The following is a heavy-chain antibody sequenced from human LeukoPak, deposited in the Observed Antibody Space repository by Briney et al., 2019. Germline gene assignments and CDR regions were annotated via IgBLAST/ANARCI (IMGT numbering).Heavy chain of an antibody. V-gene: IGHV1-69*04. Sequence: GASVKVSCKASGGTFSSYATSWVRQAPGQGLEWMGRIIPILGIANYAQKFQGRVTITADKSTSTAYMELSSLRSEDTAVYYCASLEDYDYVWGSYRLDYWGQGTLVTVSS. CDR1: GGTFSSYA. J-gene: IGHJ4*02. CDR3: ASLEDYDYVWGSYRLDY. D-gene: IGHD3-16*02. CDR2: IIPILGIA.